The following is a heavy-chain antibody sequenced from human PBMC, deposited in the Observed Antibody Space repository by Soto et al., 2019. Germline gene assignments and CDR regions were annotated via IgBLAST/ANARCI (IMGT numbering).Heavy chain of an antibody. CDR3: ASGAGYCSSWFDP. CDR1: GGPISSSSYY. Sequence: SETLSLTCTVSGGPISSSSYYWGWIRQPPGKGLEWIGSIYYSGSTYYNPSLKSRVTISVDTSKNQFSLQLSSVTAADTAVYYCASGAGYCSSWFDPWGQGTLVTVSS. V-gene: IGHV4-39*01. CDR2: IYYSGST. J-gene: IGHJ5*02. D-gene: IGHD6-13*01.